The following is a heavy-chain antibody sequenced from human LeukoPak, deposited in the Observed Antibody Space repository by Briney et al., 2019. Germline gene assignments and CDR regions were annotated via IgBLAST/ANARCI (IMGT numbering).Heavy chain of an antibody. Sequence: ASVKVSCKASGYTFTSYYMHWVRQAPGQGLEWMGIINPSGGSTSYAQKFQGRVTMTRDTSTSTVYMELSSLRSEDTAVYYCARDPSRSSWYTFYYFDYWGQGTLVTVSS. CDR3: ARDPSRSSWYTFYYFDY. CDR2: INPSGGST. D-gene: IGHD6-13*01. J-gene: IGHJ4*02. CDR1: GYTFTSYY. V-gene: IGHV1-46*01.